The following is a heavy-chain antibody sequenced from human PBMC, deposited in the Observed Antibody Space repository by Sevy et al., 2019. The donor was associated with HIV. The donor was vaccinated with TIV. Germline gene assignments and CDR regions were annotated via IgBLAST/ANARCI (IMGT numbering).Heavy chain of an antibody. CDR2: IKQDGSEK. D-gene: IGHD3-3*01. V-gene: IGHV3-7*01. J-gene: IGHJ4*02. CDR1: GFTFSSYW. Sequence: GGSLRLSCAASGFTFSSYWMSWVHQAPGKGLEWVANIKQDGSEKYYVDSVKGRFTISRDNAKNSLYLQMNSLRAEDTAVYYCARAMGYDFWSGYYAVDPANIDYWGQGTLVTVSS. CDR3: ARAMGYDFWSGYYAVDPANIDY.